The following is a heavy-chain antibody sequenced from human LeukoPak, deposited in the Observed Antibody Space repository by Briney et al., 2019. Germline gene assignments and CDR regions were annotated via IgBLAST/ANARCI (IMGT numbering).Heavy chain of an antibody. CDR3: ARVTQGYYYYYMDV. CDR1: GDSISYFY. CDR2: ISGSGST. Sequence: SETLSLTCSVSGDSISYFYWSWIRQAAGKGLEWIGRISGSGSTDYNASLKSRVTMSVDTSKNQLSLKVISVTAADTAVYYCARVTQGYYYYYMDVWGKGTTVTVSS. J-gene: IGHJ6*03. V-gene: IGHV4-4*07.